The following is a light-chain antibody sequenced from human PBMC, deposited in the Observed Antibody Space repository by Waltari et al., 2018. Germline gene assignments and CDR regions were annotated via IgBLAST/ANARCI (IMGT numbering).Light chain of an antibody. CDR2: AAS. CDR1: QGISSY. Sequence: IQLTQSPSSLSASVGDRVTITCRASQGISSYLAWYQQKPGKAPELLIYAASTLQSGVPSRFSGSGSGTDCTLTISSLQPDDFAAYYCQQLNSYPLSFGPGTKVDVK. V-gene: IGKV1-9*01. J-gene: IGKJ3*01. CDR3: QQLNSYPLS.